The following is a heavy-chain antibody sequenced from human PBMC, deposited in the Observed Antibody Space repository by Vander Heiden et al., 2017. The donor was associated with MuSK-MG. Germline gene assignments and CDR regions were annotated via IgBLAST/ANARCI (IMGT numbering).Heavy chain of an antibody. CDR3: ASSGWYGGGYFDY. CDR1: AGSISSHY. V-gene: IGHV4-59*11. CDR2: IDYSGGT. D-gene: IGHD3-10*01. J-gene: IGHJ4*02. Sequence: VQLQESGPGLVKLSETLSLTCTVSAGSISSHYWCWIRQPPGKGLEWIGYIDYSGGTNYNHSLKSRVTISGDTSKNQFSLKLSSVTAADTAVYYCASSGWYGGGYFDYWGQGTLVTVSS.